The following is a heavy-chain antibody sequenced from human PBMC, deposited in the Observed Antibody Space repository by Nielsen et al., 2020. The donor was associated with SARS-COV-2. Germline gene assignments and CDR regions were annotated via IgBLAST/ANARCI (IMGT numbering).Heavy chain of an antibody. D-gene: IGHD2-15*01. CDR3: ARSGAVVVVAAEYGMDV. CDR1: GYSFTSYW. V-gene: IGHV5-10-1*01. Sequence: GESLKISCKGSGYSFTSYWISWVRQMPGKGLEWMGRIDPSDSYTNYSPSFQGHVTISADKSISTAYLQWSSLKASDTAMYYCARSGAVVVVAAEYGMDVWGQGTTVTVSS. CDR2: IDPSDSYT. J-gene: IGHJ6*02.